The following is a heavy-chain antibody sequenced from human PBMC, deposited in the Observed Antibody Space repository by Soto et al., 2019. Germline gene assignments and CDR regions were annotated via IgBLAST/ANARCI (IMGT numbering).Heavy chain of an antibody. V-gene: IGHV1-69*01. CDR1: GESFSDFA. CDR3: AITPGGSHRALYLMDV. J-gene: IGHJ6*02. Sequence: QVQLVQSGAEVRKPGSSVKVSCKSSGESFSDFAISWVRQAPGKGLEWMGGIIPMSGTPNYAQRFQGRVLITSDVSAKTDYMDLTNLRYEDTAVYYCAITPGGSHRALYLMDVWGQGTTVTVSS. CDR2: IIPMSGTP. D-gene: IGHD3-10*01.